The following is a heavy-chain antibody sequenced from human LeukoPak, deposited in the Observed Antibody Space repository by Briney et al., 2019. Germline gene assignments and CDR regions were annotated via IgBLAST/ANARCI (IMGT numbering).Heavy chain of an antibody. J-gene: IGHJ4*02. CDR1: GFAFNEYG. D-gene: IGHD3-16*01. CDR3: VREIKIMGFRAFEY. Sequence: GGPLRLSCAGSGFAFNEYGMHWARQTPEKGLMWVSRINDGGTYTAYADSVKGRFAVSRDNAENTLYLQMDSLTVEDTGLYYCVREIKIMGFRAFEYWGQGALVTVSS. CDR2: INDGGTYT. V-gene: IGHV3-74*01.